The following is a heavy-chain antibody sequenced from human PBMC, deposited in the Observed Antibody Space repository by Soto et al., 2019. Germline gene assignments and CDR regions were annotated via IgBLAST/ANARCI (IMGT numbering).Heavy chain of an antibody. CDR1: GGSISSSSYY. J-gene: IGHJ5*02. Sequence: QLQLQESGPGLVKPSETLSLTCTVSGGSISSSSYYWGWIRQPPGKGLEWIGSIYYSGSTYYNPSLRRRVTISVDTSKNQFSLKLSSVTAADTAVYYCARLPGNGGWFDPWGQGTLVTVSS. CDR3: ARLPGNGGWFDP. CDR2: IYYSGST. D-gene: IGHD1-1*01. V-gene: IGHV4-39*01.